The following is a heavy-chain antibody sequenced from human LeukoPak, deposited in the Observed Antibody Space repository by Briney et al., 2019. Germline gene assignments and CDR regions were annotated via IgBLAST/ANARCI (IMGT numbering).Heavy chain of an antibody. CDR2: IIPIFGTA. CDR1: GATFSSYA. V-gene: IGHV1-69*06. D-gene: IGHD3-22*01. J-gene: IGHJ3*02. CDR3: ARGGYYYDSSGYYYGAFDI. Sequence: SVKVSCKASGATFSSYAISWVRQAPGQGLEWMGRIIPIFGTANYAQKFQGRVTITADKSTSTAYMELSSLRSEDTAVYYCARGGYYYDSSGYYYGAFDIWGQGTMVTVSS.